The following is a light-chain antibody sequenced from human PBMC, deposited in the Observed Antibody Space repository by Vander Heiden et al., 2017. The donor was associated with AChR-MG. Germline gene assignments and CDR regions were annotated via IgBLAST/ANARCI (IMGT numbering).Light chain of an antibody. CDR3: MQDLQTGT. CDR1: QSLLHSNGYNY. Sequence: DIVMTQSPLSLPVTPGEPASISCRSSQSLLHSNGYNYLDWYLQKPGQSPQLLIYLGSNRASGVPDRFSGSGSGTDFTLKISRVEAEDVGVYYCMQDLQTGTFGPGTKVDIK. J-gene: IGKJ3*01. CDR2: LGS. V-gene: IGKV2-28*01.